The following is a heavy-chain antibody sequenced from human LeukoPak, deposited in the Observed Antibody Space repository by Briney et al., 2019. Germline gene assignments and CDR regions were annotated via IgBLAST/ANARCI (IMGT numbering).Heavy chain of an antibody. J-gene: IGHJ3*02. V-gene: IGHV1-24*01. Sequence: ASVKVSYKVSGYTLTAFSMRWVRQAPGKGLEWMGGFDSENGETIYAQKFQGRVTMTEDTSTDTAYMELSSLRSDDTAMYYCARGRGEKYYYDSYGYSDAFDIWGQGTMVTVAS. CDR2: FDSENGET. D-gene: IGHD3-22*01. CDR1: GYTLTAFS. CDR3: ARGRGEKYYYDSYGYSDAFDI.